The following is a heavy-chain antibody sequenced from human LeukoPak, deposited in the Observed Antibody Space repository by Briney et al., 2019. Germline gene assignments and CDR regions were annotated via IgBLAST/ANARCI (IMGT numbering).Heavy chain of an antibody. CDR1: GFTFTGHY. J-gene: IGHJ4*02. CDR2: INANTGVT. Sequence: SVTVSCKASGFTFTGHYMHWIRQAPGQGLEWMGWINANTGVTHYAQNFQGRVTITRDTSISTLYMELSRLSSDDTAFYYCARDHNWGPDYWGQGTLVTVSS. V-gene: IGHV1-2*02. D-gene: IGHD7-27*01. CDR3: ARDHNWGPDY.